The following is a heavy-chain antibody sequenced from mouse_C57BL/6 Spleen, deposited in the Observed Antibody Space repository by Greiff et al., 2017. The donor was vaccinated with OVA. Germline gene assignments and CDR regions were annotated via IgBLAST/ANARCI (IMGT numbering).Heavy chain of an antibody. CDR2: ISYDGSN. CDR1: GYSITSGYY. D-gene: IGHD1-2*01. CDR3: AIDRTTAKYAMDY. V-gene: IGHV3-6*01. J-gene: IGHJ4*01. Sequence: EVKLMESGPGLVKPSQSLSLTCSVTGYSITSGYYWNWIRQFPGNKLEWMGYISYDGSNNYNPSLKNRISITRDTSTNQFFLKLNSMTTEDTATYYCAIDRTTAKYAMDYGGQGTSVTVSS.